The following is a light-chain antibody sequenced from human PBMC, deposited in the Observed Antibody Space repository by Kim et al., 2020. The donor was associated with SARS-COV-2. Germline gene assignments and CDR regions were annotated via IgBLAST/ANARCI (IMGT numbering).Light chain of an antibody. CDR1: QSIGNS. J-gene: IGKJ5*01. CDR2: DAS. V-gene: IGKV3-11*01. CDR3: QLRSTWPPIT. Sequence: SPGESVTLSCRASQSIGNSLGWYQQRPGQPPRLLIYDASNRAPGIPARFSGSGSGTDFTLTISSLEPEDFAVYYCQLRSTWPPITFGQGTRLEIK.